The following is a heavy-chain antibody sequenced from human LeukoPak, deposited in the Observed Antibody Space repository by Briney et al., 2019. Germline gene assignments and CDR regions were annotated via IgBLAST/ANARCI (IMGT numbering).Heavy chain of an antibody. CDR2: INPNSGGT. Sequence: GASVKVSCKASGYTFTGYYMHLVRQAPGQGLEWMGWINPNSGGTNYAQKFQGRVTMTRDTSISTAYMELSRLRSDDTAVYYCARDRPITYSSSSDDAFDIWGQGTMVAVSS. V-gene: IGHV1-2*02. D-gene: IGHD6-6*01. J-gene: IGHJ3*02. CDR3: ARDRPITYSSSSDDAFDI. CDR1: GYTFTGYY.